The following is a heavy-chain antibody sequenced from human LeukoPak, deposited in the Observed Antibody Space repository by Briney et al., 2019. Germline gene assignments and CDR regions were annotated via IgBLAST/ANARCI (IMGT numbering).Heavy chain of an antibody. CDR3: ARGVEKNDFWSGYYQLGYFDY. CDR1: GFTFSSYS. Sequence: GGSLRLSCAASGFTFSSYSMNWVRQAPGKGLEWVSSISSSSSYIYYADSVKGRFTISRDNAKNSLYLQMNSLRAEDTAVYYCARGVEKNDFWSGYYQLGYFDYRGQGTLVTVSS. D-gene: IGHD3-3*01. V-gene: IGHV3-21*01. J-gene: IGHJ4*02. CDR2: ISSSSSYI.